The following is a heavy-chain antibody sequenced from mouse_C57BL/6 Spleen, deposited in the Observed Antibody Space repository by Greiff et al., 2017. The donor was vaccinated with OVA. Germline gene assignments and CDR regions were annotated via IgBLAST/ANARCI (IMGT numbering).Heavy chain of an antibody. CDR2: ISSGGSYT. CDR3: ARRHDWYFDV. J-gene: IGHJ1*03. V-gene: IGHV5-6*02. CDR1: GFTFSSYG. Sequence: EVKVVESGGDLVKPGGSLKLSCAASGFTFSSYGMSWVRQTPDKRLEWVATISSGGSYTYYPDSVQGRFTISRDNAKNTLYLQMSSLKSEDTAMYYCARRHDWYFDVWGTGTTVTVSS.